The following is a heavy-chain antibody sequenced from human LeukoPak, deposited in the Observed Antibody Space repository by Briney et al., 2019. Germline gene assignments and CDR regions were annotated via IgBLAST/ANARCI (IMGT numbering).Heavy chain of an antibody. CDR3: AREGLLGIDY. J-gene: IGHJ4*02. Sequence: SETLPLTCTVSGGSISSYYWSWIRQPPGKGLEWIGSIYYSGSTYYNPSLKSRVTISVDTSKNQFSLKLSSVTAADTAVYYCAREGLLGIDYWGQGTLVTVSS. CDR1: GGSISSYY. D-gene: IGHD3-10*01. CDR2: IYYSGST. V-gene: IGHV4-59*12.